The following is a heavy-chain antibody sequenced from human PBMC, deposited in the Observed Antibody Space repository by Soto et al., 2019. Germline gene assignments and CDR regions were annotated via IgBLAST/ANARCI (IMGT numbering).Heavy chain of an antibody. CDR1: GGSISGGGGYY. Sequence: QVHLQESGPGLVKASQTLSLTCTVSGGSISGGGGYYWSWIRQHPGKGLEWIGYIYYSGSTYYNPSLKSRATISVDTSENQFSLKLSSVTAADTAVYYCARRASSGRDPFYFAYWGQGTLVAVSS. V-gene: IGHV4-31*03. CDR2: IYYSGST. J-gene: IGHJ4*02. D-gene: IGHD6-6*01. CDR3: ARRASSGRDPFYFAY.